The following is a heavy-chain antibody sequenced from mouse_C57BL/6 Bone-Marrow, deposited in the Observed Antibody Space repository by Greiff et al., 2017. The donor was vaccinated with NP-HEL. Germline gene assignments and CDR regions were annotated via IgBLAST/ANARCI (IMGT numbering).Heavy chain of an antibody. J-gene: IGHJ3*01. D-gene: IGHD2-5*01. V-gene: IGHV1-26*01. CDR3: AYSKLAY. CDR2: INPNNGGT. Sequence: EVQLQQSGPELVKPGASVKISCKASGYTFTDYYMNWVKQSHGKSLEWIGDINPNNGGTSYNQKFKGKATLTVDKSSSTAYMELRSLTSEDSAVYYCAYSKLAYWGQGTLVTVSA. CDR1: GYTFTDYY.